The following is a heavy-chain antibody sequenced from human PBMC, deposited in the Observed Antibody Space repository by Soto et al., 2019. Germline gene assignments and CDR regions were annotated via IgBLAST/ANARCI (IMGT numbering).Heavy chain of an antibody. D-gene: IGHD2-15*01. J-gene: IGHJ6*02. V-gene: IGHV3-30*04. Sequence: QVQLVESGGGVVQPGRSLRLSCAASGFTFSNYAMHWVRQAPGKGLECVAVISYNGGNRFYRDYVKGRFTISRDNSKNTVHLQMDSLRYEDEAVYYCARGDREDTAVVIGVRPGEYGVDVWGQGTTVTVSS. CDR1: GFTFSNYA. CDR3: ARGDREDTAVVIGVRPGEYGVDV. CDR2: ISYNGGNR.